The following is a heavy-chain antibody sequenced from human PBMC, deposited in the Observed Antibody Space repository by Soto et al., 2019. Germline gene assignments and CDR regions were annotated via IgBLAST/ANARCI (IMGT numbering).Heavy chain of an antibody. V-gene: IGHV3-30*18. CDR1: GFTFSSYG. D-gene: IGHD3-10*01. J-gene: IGHJ4*02. Sequence: GGSLRLSCAASGFTFSSYGMHWVRQAPGMGLEWVAVISYDGSTKYYADSVKGRFTISRDNSKNTLFLQMNSLRAEDTAVYYCAKDGSGTYYKNWGQGTLVTVSS. CDR2: ISYDGSTK. CDR3: AKDGSGTYYKN.